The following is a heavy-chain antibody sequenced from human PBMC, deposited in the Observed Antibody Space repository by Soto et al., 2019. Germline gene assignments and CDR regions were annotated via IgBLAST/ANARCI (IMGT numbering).Heavy chain of an antibody. CDR3: ARGYYYYYYYMDV. V-gene: IGHV4-34*01. J-gene: IGHJ6*03. CDR1: GGSFSGYY. Sequence: SETLSLTCAVYGGSFSGYYWSWIRQPPGKGLEWIGEINHSGSTNYNPSLKSRVTISVDTSKNQFSLKLSSVTAADTAVYYCARGYYYYYYYMDVWGKGTTVTVSS. CDR2: INHSGST.